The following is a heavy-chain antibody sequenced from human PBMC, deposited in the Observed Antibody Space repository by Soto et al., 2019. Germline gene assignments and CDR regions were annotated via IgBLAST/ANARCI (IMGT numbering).Heavy chain of an antibody. D-gene: IGHD1-1*01. CDR3: ARKPTGTKAFDI. J-gene: IGHJ3*02. CDR2: ISSSSSYI. V-gene: IGHV3-21*01. CDR1: GFTFSSYS. Sequence: GGSLRLSCAASGFTFSSYSMNWVRQAPGKGLEWVSSISSSSSYIYYADSVKGRFTISRDNAKNSLYLQMNSLRAEDTAVYYCARKPTGTKAFDIWGQGTMVTVSS.